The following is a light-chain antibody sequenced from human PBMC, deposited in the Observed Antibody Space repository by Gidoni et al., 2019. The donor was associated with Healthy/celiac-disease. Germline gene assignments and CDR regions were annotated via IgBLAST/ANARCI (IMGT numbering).Light chain of an antibody. CDR2: WAS. CDR1: QSVLYSSNNKNY. J-gene: IGKJ1*01. Sequence: DIVMAQSPDSLAVSLGERATINCKSSQSVLYSSNNKNYLAWYQQKPGQPPKLLIYWASTRESGVPDRFSGSGSGTDFTLTISSLQAEDVAVYYCQHYYSNPPGTFGQGTKVEIK. V-gene: IGKV4-1*01. CDR3: QHYYSNPPGT.